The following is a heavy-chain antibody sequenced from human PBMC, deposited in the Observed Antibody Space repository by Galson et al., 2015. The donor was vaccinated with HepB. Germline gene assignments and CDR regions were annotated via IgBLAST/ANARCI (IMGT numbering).Heavy chain of an antibody. D-gene: IGHD6-19*01. CDR3: ARENTLSSGWFED. CDR1: GFTVSTNH. V-gene: IGHV3-53*01. J-gene: IGHJ5*02. Sequence: SLRLSCAASGFTVSTNHMSWVRQAPGKGLEWVSLVYSGGDTYYADSVKGRFTVSRDNSKNTLYLQMNSLRVEDTAVYYCARENTLSSGWFEDWGQGTLVTVSS. CDR2: VYSGGDT.